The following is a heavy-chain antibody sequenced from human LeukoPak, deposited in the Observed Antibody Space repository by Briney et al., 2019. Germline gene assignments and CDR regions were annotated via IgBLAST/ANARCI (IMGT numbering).Heavy chain of an antibody. CDR1: GGTFSSYA. CDR3: ARLSPYGSGSDFDY. CDR2: IIPIFGTA. D-gene: IGHD3-10*01. Sequence: SVKVSCKASGGTFSSYAISWVRQAPGQGLEWMGGIIPIFGTANYAQKFQGRVTITADKSTSTAYMGLSSLRSEDTAVYYCARLSPYGSGSDFDYWGQGTLVTVSS. J-gene: IGHJ4*02. V-gene: IGHV1-69*06.